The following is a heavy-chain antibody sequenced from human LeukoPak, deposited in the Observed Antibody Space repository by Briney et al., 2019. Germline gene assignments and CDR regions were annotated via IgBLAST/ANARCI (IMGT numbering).Heavy chain of an antibody. V-gene: IGHV3-30*18. CDR3: AKDPGAVVVQAYYLDH. J-gene: IGHJ4*02. Sequence: PGTSLRLSCVDSGFSFRNFGMHWVRQAPGKGLEWVAVISHDGTNTYHADSVRGRFTISRDNSKNTLYLQMNSLRPEDTAVYYCAKDPGAVVVQAYYLDHWGQGTLVTVSS. D-gene: IGHD2-21*01. CDR2: ISHDGTNT. CDR1: GFSFRNFG.